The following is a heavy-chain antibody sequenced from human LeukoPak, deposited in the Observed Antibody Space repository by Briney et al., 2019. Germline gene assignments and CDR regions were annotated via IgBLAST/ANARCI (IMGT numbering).Heavy chain of an antibody. CDR3: ARDGEAVATLD. CDR1: GFTFSSYA. V-gene: IGHV3-30-3*01. Sequence: GGSLRLSCAASGFTFSSYAMHWVRQAPGKGLEWVAVISYDGSNKYYADSVKGRFTISRDNSKNTLYLQMNSLRAEDTAVYYCARDGEAVATLDWGQGTLVTVSS. J-gene: IGHJ4*02. CDR2: ISYDGSNK. D-gene: IGHD6-19*01.